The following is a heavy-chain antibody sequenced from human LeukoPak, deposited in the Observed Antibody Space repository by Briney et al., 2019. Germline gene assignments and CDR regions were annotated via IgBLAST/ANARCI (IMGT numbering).Heavy chain of an antibody. J-gene: IGHJ4*02. Sequence: ASVKVSCKASGYTFTGYYMHWVRQAPGQGLEWMGWINPNSGGTNYAQKFQGRVTMTRDTSISTAYMELSRLGSDDTAVYYCARGPPFYSSGWPSPNFDYWGQGTLVTVSS. V-gene: IGHV1-2*02. CDR2: INPNSGGT. CDR3: ARGPPFYSSGWPSPNFDY. D-gene: IGHD6-19*01. CDR1: GYTFTGYY.